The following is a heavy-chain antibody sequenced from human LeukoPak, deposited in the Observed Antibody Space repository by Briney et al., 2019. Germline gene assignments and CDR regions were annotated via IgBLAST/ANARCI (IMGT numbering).Heavy chain of an antibody. CDR3: AASIMVVAAMDAFDI. CDR2: INPNSGGT. J-gene: IGHJ3*02. D-gene: IGHD2-15*01. CDR1: GYTFTGYY. Sequence: ASVKVSCKASGYTFTGYYIHGVRQAPGQGLEWMGRINPNSGGTNYAQNFQGRVTMTRDTSINTAYMELGRLRSDDTAVYYCAASIMVVAAMDAFDIWGQGTRVTVSS. V-gene: IGHV1-2*06.